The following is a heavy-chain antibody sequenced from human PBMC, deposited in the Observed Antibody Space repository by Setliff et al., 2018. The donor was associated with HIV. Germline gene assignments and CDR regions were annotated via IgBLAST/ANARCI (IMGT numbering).Heavy chain of an antibody. CDR1: GGSISSTSYY. J-gene: IGHJ4*02. CDR2: ISSSGNT. V-gene: IGHV4-39*01. Sequence: PSETLSLTCTVSGGSISSTSYYWGWIRQPPGTGLEWIGSISSSGNTYYNPSLKSRVTTSVGTPKNQFSLKLSSVTAADTAVYYCARHSPSDYWGQGTLVTVSS. CDR3: ARHSPSDY.